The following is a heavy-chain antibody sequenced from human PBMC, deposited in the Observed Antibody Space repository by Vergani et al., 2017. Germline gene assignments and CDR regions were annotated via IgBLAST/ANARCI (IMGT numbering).Heavy chain of an antibody. CDR2: INHSGST. V-gene: IGHV4-39*07. J-gene: IGHJ6*02. D-gene: IGHD1-26*01. CDR3: ARGPIVGATLVWLYYYGMDV. Sequence: QLQLQESGPGLVKPSETLSLTCTVSGGSISSSSYYWGWIRQPPGKGLEWIGEINHSGSTNYNPSLKSRVTISVDTSKNQFSLKLSSVTAADTAVYYCARGPIVGATLVWLYYYGMDVWGQGTTVTVSS. CDR1: GGSISSSSYY.